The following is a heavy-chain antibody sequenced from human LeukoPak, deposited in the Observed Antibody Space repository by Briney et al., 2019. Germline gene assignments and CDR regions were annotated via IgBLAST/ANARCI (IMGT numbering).Heavy chain of an antibody. CDR3: VPHKPSPPHYNIHG. CDR1: GFTFSSYE. V-gene: IGHV3-48*03. Sequence: GGSLRLSCAASGFTFSSYEMNWVRQAPGKGLEWVSYISESGTSTYYTNSVKGRFTISRDNAKNSLYLQMNSLRAEDTALYYCVPHKPSPPHYNIHGSGKGTTVTVSS. CDR2: ISESGTST. J-gene: IGHJ6*03.